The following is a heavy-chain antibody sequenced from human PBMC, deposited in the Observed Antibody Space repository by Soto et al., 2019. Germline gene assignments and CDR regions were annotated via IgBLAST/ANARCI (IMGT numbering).Heavy chain of an antibody. CDR3: ARGDGNMIDHDAFDI. CDR2: IWYDGSNK. J-gene: IGHJ3*02. CDR1: GFTFSSYG. Sequence: QVQLVESGGGVVQPGRALRLSCAASGFTFSSYGMHWVRQAPGKGLEWVAVIWYDGSNKYYADSVKGRFTISRDNSKNTLYLQMNSVRAEDTAVYYCARGDGNMIDHDAFDIWGQGTMVTVSS. V-gene: IGHV3-33*01. D-gene: IGHD3-22*01.